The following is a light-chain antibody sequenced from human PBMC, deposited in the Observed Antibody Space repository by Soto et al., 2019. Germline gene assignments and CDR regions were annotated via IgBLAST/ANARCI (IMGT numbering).Light chain of an antibody. J-gene: IGKJ5*01. CDR2: AAS. CDR1: QGINNY. Sequence: DIQMTQSPSSLSASIGDRVTITCRASQGINNYLAWFQQKPGRAPKSLIYAASNLQSGVPSKFSGSGSGTDFTLTIDNLQPEDFATYYCQPYNSYPLTFGQGTRLDIK. V-gene: IGKV1-16*02. CDR3: QPYNSYPLT.